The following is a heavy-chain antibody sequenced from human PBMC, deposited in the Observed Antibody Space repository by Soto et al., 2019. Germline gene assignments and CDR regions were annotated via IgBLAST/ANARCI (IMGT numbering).Heavy chain of an antibody. CDR3: AREGGGDYYDAFDI. CDR1: AYAFPTYY. V-gene: IGHV1-46*01. D-gene: IGHD2-21*02. CDR2: INPSGGRT. Sequence: ASGTVSCKASAYAFPTYYMHWVRQAPGQGLEWMGIINPSGGRTSYAQKFQGRVTITADESTSTAYRELSSLRSEDTAVYYCAREGGGDYYDAFDIWGQGKMVTVSS. J-gene: IGHJ3*02.